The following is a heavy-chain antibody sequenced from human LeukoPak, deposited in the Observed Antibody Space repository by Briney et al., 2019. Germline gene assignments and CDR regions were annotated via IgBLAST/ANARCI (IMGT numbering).Heavy chain of an antibody. J-gene: IGHJ4*02. CDR2: INPNSGGT. CDR3: ARAPVKIDGLDY. D-gene: IGHD4-17*01. V-gene: IGHV1-2*02. CDR1: GYTFTGYY. Sequence: ASVKVSCKASGYTFTGYYMHWVRQAPGQGLEWMGWINPNSGGTNYAQKFQGGVTMTRDTSISTAYMELSRLRSDDTAVYYCARAPVKIDGLDYWGQGTLVTVSS.